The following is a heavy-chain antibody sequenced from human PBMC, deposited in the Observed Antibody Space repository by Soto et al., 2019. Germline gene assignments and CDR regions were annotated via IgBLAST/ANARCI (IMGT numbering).Heavy chain of an antibody. J-gene: IGHJ4*02. D-gene: IGHD1-26*01. CDR2: ISFDGSNK. Sequence: QVQLVESGGGVVQPGRSLRLSCEVSGFTFSSYAMHWVRQAPGKGLEWVAVISFDGSNKYYADSVKGRITVSRDNSKNPLYLQMTSLRAEDTAVYYCARVGWAVGATIPSGFDYWGQGTLVTVSS. V-gene: IGHV3-30-3*01. CDR3: ARVGWAVGATIPSGFDY. CDR1: GFTFSSYA.